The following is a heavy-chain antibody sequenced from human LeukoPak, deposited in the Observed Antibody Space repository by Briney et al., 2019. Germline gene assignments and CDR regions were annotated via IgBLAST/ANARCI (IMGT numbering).Heavy chain of an antibody. CDR1: GDSVSSNRAA. J-gene: IGHJ4*02. Sequence: SQTLSLTCAISGDSVSSNRAAWNWIRQSPSRGLEWLGRTYYRSKRYTDSAVSVKSRITISADTSKNQFSLQLNSVTPEDTAVYYCVRESLNFDCWGQGTLVTVSS. V-gene: IGHV6-1*01. CDR3: VRESLNFDC. CDR2: TYYRSKRYT.